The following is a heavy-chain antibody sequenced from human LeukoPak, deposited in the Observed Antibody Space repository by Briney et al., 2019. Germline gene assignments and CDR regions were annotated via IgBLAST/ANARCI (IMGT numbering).Heavy chain of an antibody. D-gene: IGHD3-22*01. CDR2: IYYSGST. J-gene: IGHJ4*02. CDR1: GGSISSYY. Sequence: SETLSLTCTVSGGSISSYYWDWIRQPPGKGLEGIGYIYYSGSTNYNPSLKSRVTISVDTSKNQFSLKLSSVTAAGTAVYYCARGADSSGYYSIFYFDYWGQGTLVTVSS. V-gene: IGHV4-59*01. CDR3: ARGADSSGYYSIFYFDY.